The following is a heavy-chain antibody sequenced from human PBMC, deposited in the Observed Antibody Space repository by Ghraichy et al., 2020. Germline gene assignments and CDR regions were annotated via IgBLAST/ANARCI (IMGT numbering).Heavy chain of an antibody. CDR1: GGSFSGYY. J-gene: IGHJ6*02. Sequence: SQTLSLTCAVYGGSFSGYYWSWIRQPPGKGLEWIGEINHSGSTNYNPSLKSRVTISVDTSKNQFSLKLSSVTAADTAVYYCARNWALRWNYYYYGMDVWGQGTTVTVSS. CDR2: INHSGST. V-gene: IGHV4-34*01. CDR3: ARNWALRWNYYYYGMDV. D-gene: IGHD4-23*01.